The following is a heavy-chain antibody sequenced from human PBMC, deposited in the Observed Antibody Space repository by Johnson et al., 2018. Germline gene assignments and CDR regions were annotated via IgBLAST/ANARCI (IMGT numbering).Heavy chain of an antibody. CDR1: GFTLRDYA. Sequence: VQLQESGGGLVRPGGSLRLSCAASGFTLRDYAMKWVRQAPGKGLEWVASITGNDGSINYADSVQGRFTLSRDNSKNTLFRQMNRLRAEDTAIYYCASGIGGQLYWYDPSGDSLFQYWGQGTLVTVSS. V-gene: IGHV3-23*01. CDR3: ASGIGGQLYWYDPSGDSLFQY. CDR2: ITGNDGSI. D-gene: IGHD3-22*01. J-gene: IGHJ4*02.